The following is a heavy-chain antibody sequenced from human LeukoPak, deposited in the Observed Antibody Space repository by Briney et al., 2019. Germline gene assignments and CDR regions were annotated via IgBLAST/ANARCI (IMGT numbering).Heavy chain of an antibody. Sequence: PAGSLRLSCAPSGFTFSSYSMNWVRQAQGKELDWVSSISSNATNIYYADSLKGRFTISRDNAKNSLYLQMNSLRVEDTAVYYCARAEVVIDGYTYAFDHWGRGTLVTVSS. V-gene: IGHV3-21*01. CDR1: GFTFSSYS. J-gene: IGHJ4*02. D-gene: IGHD5-24*01. CDR2: ISSNATNI. CDR3: ARAEVVIDGYTYAFDH.